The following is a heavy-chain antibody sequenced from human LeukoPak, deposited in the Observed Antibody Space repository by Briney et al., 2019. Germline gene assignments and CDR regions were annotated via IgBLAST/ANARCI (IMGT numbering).Heavy chain of an antibody. CDR3: ASRYCSIRQCYLASYKCVDV. D-gene: IGHD2-2*01. CDR1: GLTFSSYW. J-gene: IGHJ6*04. Sequence: GGSLRLSCAASGLTFSSYWMTWVRQAPGKGLEWVANIKQDGSEKYYVDSVKGRFTISRDNANNSLYLQMNSLRAEDTAVYYCASRYCSIRQCYLASYKCVDVWGKGTTVTVSS. CDR2: IKQDGSEK. V-gene: IGHV3-7*01.